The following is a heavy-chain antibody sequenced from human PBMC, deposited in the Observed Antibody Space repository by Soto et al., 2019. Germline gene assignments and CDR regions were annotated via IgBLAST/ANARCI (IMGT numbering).Heavy chain of an antibody. D-gene: IGHD5-18*01. Sequence: ASVKVFCKASGYTFTSYDINWVRQATGQGLEWMGWMNPNSGNTGYAQKFQGRVTMTRNTSISTAYMELSSLRSEDTAVYYCARGRSYGFPFDYWGQGTPVTVSS. V-gene: IGHV1-8*01. CDR3: ARGRSYGFPFDY. CDR1: GYTFTSYD. CDR2: MNPNSGNT. J-gene: IGHJ4*02.